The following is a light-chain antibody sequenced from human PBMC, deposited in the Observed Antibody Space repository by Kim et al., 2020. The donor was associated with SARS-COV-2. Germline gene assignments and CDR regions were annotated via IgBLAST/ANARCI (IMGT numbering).Light chain of an antibody. V-gene: IGKV1-8*01. Sequence: AIRMTQSPSSFSASTGDRVTITCRASQGISSYLAWYQQKPGKAPKLLIYAASTLQSGVPSRCSGSGSGTDFTLTISCLQSEDFATYYCQQYYSYPYTFGQVTKLEI. J-gene: IGKJ2*01. CDR3: QQYYSYPYT. CDR2: AAS. CDR1: QGISSY.